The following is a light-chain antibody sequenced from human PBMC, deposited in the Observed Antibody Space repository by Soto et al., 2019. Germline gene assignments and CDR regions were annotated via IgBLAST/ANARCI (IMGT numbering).Light chain of an antibody. Sequence: SLVTQPPPRSLAPGRKVNLSCTGGSSNIGAGYDVHWYQQLPGTAPKLLIYGNSNRPSGVPDRFSGSKSGTSASLAITGLQAEDEADYYCQSYDSSHYVFGTGTKVTVL. CDR1: SSNIGAGYD. CDR3: QSYDSSHYV. CDR2: GNS. V-gene: IGLV1-40*01. J-gene: IGLJ1*01.